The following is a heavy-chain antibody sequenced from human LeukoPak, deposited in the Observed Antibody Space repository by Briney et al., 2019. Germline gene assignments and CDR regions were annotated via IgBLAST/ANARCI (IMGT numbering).Heavy chain of an antibody. V-gene: IGHV3-11*01. CDR2: ISTSAPAK. CDR1: GFTFSDYY. J-gene: IGHJ4*02. Sequence: GGSLRLSCAASGFTFSDYYMTWIRQAPGKGLEWVSYISTSAPAKYYADSVKGRFTISRDNAKKSLYLQMNSLRAEDRAVYYCVPSYYYDSSSYFASASFDSWGQGTLVTVSS. D-gene: IGHD3-22*01. CDR3: VPSYYYDSSSYFASASFDS.